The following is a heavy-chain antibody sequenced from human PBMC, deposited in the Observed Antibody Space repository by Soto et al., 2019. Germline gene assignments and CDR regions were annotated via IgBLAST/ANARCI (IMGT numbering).Heavy chain of an antibody. CDR1: GYTFTSYA. D-gene: IGHD4-17*01. V-gene: IGHV1-3*01. Sequence: ASVKVSCKASGYTFTSYAMHWVRQAPGQRLEWMGWINAGNGNTKYSQKFQGRVTIARDTSASTAYMELSSLRSEDTAVYYCARTSALYGDYLDTWGQGTLVTVSS. CDR2: INAGNGNT. J-gene: IGHJ5*02. CDR3: ARTSALYGDYLDT.